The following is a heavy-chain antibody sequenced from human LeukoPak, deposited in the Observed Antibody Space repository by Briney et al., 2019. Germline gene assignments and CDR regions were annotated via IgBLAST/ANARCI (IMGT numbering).Heavy chain of an antibody. J-gene: IGHJ4*02. CDR2: IIPIFGTA. V-gene: IGHV1-69*01. CDR3: ARKRSFHCSSTSCHTGSFDY. D-gene: IGHD2-2*02. CDR1: GGTFSSYA. Sequence: SVKVSCKASGGTFSSYAISWVRQAPGQGLGWMGGIIPIFGTANYAQKFQGRVTITADESTSTAYMELSSLRSEDTAVYYCARKRSFHCSSTSCHTGSFDYWGQGTLVTVSS.